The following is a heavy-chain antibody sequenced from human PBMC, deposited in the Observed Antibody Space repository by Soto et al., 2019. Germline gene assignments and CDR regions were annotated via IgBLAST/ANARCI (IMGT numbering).Heavy chain of an antibody. J-gene: IGHJ4*02. Sequence: EVQLVETGGDLVKPGGSLRLSCAASGFTFSSYSMNWVRQAPGKGLEWVSSISSSSSYIYYADSVKGRFTISRDNAKNSLYLQMNSLRAEDTAVYYCARDAIDDYGDYSSDYWGQGTLVTVSS. CDR3: ARDAIDDYGDYSSDY. CDR1: GFTFSSYS. V-gene: IGHV3-21*01. D-gene: IGHD4-17*01. CDR2: ISSSSSYI.